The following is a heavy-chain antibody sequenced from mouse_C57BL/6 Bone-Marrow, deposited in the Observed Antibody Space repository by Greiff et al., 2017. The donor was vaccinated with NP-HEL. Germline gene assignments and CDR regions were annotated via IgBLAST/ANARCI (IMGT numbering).Heavy chain of an antibody. CDR1: GYTFTSYW. Sequence: QVQLQQSGAELVMPGASVKLSCKASGYTFTSYWMHWVKQRPGQGLEWIGEIDPSDSYTNYNQKFKGKSTLTVDKSSSTAYMRLSSLTSEDSAVYYCARNSPPAYWGQGTLVTVSA. V-gene: IGHV1-69*01. J-gene: IGHJ3*01. CDR3: ARNSPPAY. CDR2: IDPSDSYT.